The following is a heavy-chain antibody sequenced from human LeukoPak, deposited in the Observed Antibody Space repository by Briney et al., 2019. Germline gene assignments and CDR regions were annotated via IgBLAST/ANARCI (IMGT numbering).Heavy chain of an antibody. J-gene: IGHJ5*02. V-gene: IGHV1-8*03. CDR3: ARGTPVALDWFDP. CDR1: GYTFTSYD. D-gene: IGHD2-15*01. CDR2: MNPNSGNT. Sequence: ASVKVSCKASGYTFTSYDINWVRQATGQGLEWMGWMNPNSGNTGYAQKLQGRVTITRNTSISTAYMELSSLRSEDTAVYYCARGTPVALDWFDPWGQGTLVTVSS.